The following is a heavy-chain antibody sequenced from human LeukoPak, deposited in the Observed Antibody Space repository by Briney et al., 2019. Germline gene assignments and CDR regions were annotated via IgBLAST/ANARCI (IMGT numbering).Heavy chain of an antibody. CDR3: ARARITIFGVVINPYYYYGMDV. CDR2: ISSSGSTI. Sequence: GGSLRLYCAASGFTFSDYYMSWIRQAPGKGLEWVSYISSSGSTIYYADSVRGRFTISRDNAKNSLYLQMNSLRAEDTAVYYCARARITIFGVVINPYYYYGMDVWGQGTTVTVSS. V-gene: IGHV3-11*01. D-gene: IGHD3-3*01. CDR1: GFTFSDYY. J-gene: IGHJ6*02.